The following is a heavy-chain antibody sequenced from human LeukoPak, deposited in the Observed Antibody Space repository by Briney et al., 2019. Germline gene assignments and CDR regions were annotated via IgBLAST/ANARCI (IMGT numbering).Heavy chain of an antibody. J-gene: IGHJ4*02. V-gene: IGHV3-74*01. D-gene: IGHD6-19*01. CDR1: GFTFSSYG. Sequence: GGSLRLSCAASGFTFSSYGMHWVRQAPGKGLVWVSRINSDGSSTSYADSVKGRFTISRENAKNTLYLQMNRLRAEDTAVYYCAREVAVAGTLVDYWGQGTLVTVSS. CDR2: INSDGSST. CDR3: AREVAVAGTLVDY.